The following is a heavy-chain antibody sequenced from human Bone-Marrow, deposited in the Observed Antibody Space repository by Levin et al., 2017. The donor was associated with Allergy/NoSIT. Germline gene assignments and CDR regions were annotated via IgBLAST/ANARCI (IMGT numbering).Heavy chain of an antibody. CDR2: IWYDGSNK. CDR3: ARGLMRYCSSTSCVRGFDP. V-gene: IGHV3-33*01. Sequence: GGSLRLSCAASGFTFSSYGMHWVRQAPGKGLEWVAVIWYDGSNKYYADSVKGRFTISRDNSKNTLYLQMNSLRAEDTAVYYCARGLMRYCSSTSCVRGFDPWGQGTLVTVSS. CDR1: GFTFSSYG. D-gene: IGHD2-2*01. J-gene: IGHJ5*02.